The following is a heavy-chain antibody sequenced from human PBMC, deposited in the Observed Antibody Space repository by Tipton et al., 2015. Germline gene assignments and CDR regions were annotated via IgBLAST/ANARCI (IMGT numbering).Heavy chain of an antibody. CDR3: ATHVRGAKRIGVVSGTVNRYYAMDI. Sequence: TLSLTCTVSNDSISSYYWSWIRQSPGKGLEWIAYIHYSGTTNYTPSLKSRVTISVDTSKNQFSLSLSSVTAADTAVYYCATHVRGAKRIGVVSGTVNRYYAMDIWGQGTTVTVSS. V-gene: IGHV4-59*01. CDR2: IHYSGTT. J-gene: IGHJ6*02. D-gene: IGHD3-3*01. CDR1: NDSISSYY.